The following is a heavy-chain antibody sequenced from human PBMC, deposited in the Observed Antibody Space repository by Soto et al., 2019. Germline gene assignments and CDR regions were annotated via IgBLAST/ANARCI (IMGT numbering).Heavy chain of an antibody. CDR3: VREDWRGGSCRRGFAY. D-gene: IGHD2-15*01. J-gene: IGHJ4*02. Sequence: SETLSLTCAVSSGSISSSNWWSWVRQPPGKGLEWIGEIYHSGSTNYNPSLKSRVTISVDKSTNQFSLRLSSVTAADTAVYYCVREDWRGGSCRRGFAYGGQGTRSTFPS. V-gene: IGHV4-4*02. CDR1: SGSISSSNW. CDR2: IYHSGST.